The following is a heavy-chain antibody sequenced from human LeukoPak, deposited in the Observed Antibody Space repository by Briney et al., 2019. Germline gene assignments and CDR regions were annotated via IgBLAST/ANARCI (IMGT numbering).Heavy chain of an antibody. J-gene: IGHJ6*02. D-gene: IGHD3-10*01. CDR3: AKRGGYYGSGSYWPYYYYGMDV. V-gene: IGHV3-23*01. CDR2: ISGSGGST. CDR1: GFTFSSYA. Sequence: GGSLRLSCAASGFTFSSYAMSWVRQAPGKGLEWVSAISGSGGSTYYADSVKGRFTISRDNSKNPLYLQMNSLRAEDTAVYYCAKRGGYYGSGSYWPYYYYGMDVWGQGTTVTVSS.